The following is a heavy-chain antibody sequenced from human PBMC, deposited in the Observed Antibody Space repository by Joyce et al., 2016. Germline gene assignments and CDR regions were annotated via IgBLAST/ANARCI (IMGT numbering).Heavy chain of an antibody. D-gene: IGHD3-16*01. CDR1: GFVFTSYG. J-gene: IGHJ6*02. CDR2: VSYDGNYK. CDR3: AKDFIRRNHYYGMDV. V-gene: IGHV3-30*02. Sequence: QVQLVESGGGVVQPGGSLRLSCVVAGFVFTSYGIHWFRQAPGKGLGWVAFVSYDGNYKYYADSVKGRFTISRDNSRNMLYLLMNSLRVEDTAVYSCAKDFIRRNHYYGMDVWGQGTTVTVSS.